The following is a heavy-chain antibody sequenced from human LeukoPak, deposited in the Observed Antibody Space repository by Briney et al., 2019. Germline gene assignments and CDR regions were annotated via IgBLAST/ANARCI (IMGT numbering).Heavy chain of an antibody. J-gene: IGHJ4*02. CDR2: ISGSGGST. CDR3: TRDSSSGWYHGD. CDR1: GFTFSSYA. D-gene: IGHD6-19*01. V-gene: IGHV3-23*01. Sequence: TGGSLRLSCAASGFTFSSYAMSWVRQAPGKGLEWVSAISGSGGSTYYADSVKGRFTISRDNSKNTLYLQMDSLRADDTAVYYCTRDSSSGWYHGDWGQGTLVTVSS.